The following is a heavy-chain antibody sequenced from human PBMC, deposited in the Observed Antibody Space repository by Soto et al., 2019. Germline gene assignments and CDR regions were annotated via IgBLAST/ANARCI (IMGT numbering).Heavy chain of an antibody. Sequence: PVGSLRLSCAASGFTFSSYSMNWVRQAPGKGLERVSYISGSSSTIYYADSVKGRFTISRDNAKNSLSLQMNSLREEDTAVYSCARDITQVLWFGDRDKYYSYGMDVWGQGTTVTVSS. D-gene: IGHD3-10*01. CDR2: ISGSSSTI. V-gene: IGHV3-48*02. CDR3: ARDITQVLWFGDRDKYYSYGMDV. CDR1: GFTFSSYS. J-gene: IGHJ6*02.